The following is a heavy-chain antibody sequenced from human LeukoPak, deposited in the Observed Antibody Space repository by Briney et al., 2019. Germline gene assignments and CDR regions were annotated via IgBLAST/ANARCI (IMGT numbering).Heavy chain of an antibody. D-gene: IGHD2-2*02. V-gene: IGHV4-4*07. CDR3: ARETRISYCSSTSCYTHNWFDP. Sequence: SETLSLTCTVSGGSISSYYWSWIRQPAGKGLEWIGRIYTSGSTNCNPSLKSRVTMSVDTSKNQFSLKLSSVTAADTAVYYCARETRISYCSSTSCYTHNWFDPWGQGTLVTVSS. CDR1: GGSISSYY. J-gene: IGHJ5*02. CDR2: IYTSGST.